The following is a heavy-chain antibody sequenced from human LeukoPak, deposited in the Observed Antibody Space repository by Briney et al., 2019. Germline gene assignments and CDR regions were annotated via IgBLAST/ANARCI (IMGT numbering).Heavy chain of an antibody. CDR3: SVGNDYGDYALFDY. Sequence: PSETLSLTCTVSGGSISSYYWSWIRQPPGTGQGRSGYIYYSGSTNYNPSLKSRVTISVDTSKNQFSQKLSSVTAADTAVYYCSVGNDYGDYALFDYWGQGTLVTVSS. CDR1: GGSISSYY. CDR2: IYYSGST. V-gene: IGHV4-59*08. J-gene: IGHJ4*02. D-gene: IGHD4-17*01.